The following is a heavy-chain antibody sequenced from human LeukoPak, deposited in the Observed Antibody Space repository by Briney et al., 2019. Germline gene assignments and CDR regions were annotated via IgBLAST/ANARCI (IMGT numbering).Heavy chain of an antibody. CDR1: GFTFTGFA. J-gene: IGHJ6*03. Sequence: GGSLRLSCAASGFTFTGFAMSWVRQAPGKGPEWVSRIGGSSGSTYYADSVKGRFTISRDKSKKTLYLQMNSLRADDTAVYYCAKMKGPGLYYHYSMDVWGKGTTVIVSS. CDR3: AKMKGPGLYYHYSMDV. V-gene: IGHV3-23*01. CDR2: IGGSSGST.